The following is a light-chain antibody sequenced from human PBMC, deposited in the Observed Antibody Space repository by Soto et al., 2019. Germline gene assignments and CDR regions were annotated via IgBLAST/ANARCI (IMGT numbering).Light chain of an antibody. V-gene: IGKV3-11*01. CDR3: QQRNNWPWT. CDR1: QSVSSY. CDR2: DVS. J-gene: IGKJ1*01. Sequence: IVMTQSPATLTLSPGEKATLSFSASQSVSSYIAWYQQKPGQAPRLLIYDVSNRATGTPARFSGSGSGTDFSLTISSLESEDFAVYFCQQRNNWPWTFGQGTKVDIK.